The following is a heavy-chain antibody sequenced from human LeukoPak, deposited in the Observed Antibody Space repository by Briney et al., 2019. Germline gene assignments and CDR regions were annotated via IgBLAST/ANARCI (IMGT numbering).Heavy chain of an antibody. V-gene: IGHV1-18*01. Sequence: ASVTVSCKASGYTFTSYGISWVRQAPGQGLEWMGWISTYNGNTNYAQKLQGRVTMTTDTSTSTAYMELRSLRSDDTAVYYCARTNYDYHDAFDIWGQGTMVTVSS. CDR1: GYTFTSYG. CDR3: ARTNYDYHDAFDI. J-gene: IGHJ3*02. CDR2: ISTYNGNT. D-gene: IGHD3-16*01.